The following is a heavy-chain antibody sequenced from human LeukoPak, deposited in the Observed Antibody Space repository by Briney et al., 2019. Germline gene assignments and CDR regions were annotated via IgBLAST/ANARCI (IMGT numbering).Heavy chain of an antibody. CDR2: IWYDGSNK. CDR3: ARDGRNGYSYGYYFDY. V-gene: IGHV3-33*01. D-gene: IGHD5-18*01. J-gene: IGHJ4*02. Sequence: GGSLRLSCAASGFTFSSYGMHWVRQAPAKGLEWVAVIWYDGSNKYYADSVKGRFTISRDNSKNTLYLQMNSLRAEDTAVYYCARDGRNGYSYGYYFDYWGRGTLVTVSS. CDR1: GFTFSSYG.